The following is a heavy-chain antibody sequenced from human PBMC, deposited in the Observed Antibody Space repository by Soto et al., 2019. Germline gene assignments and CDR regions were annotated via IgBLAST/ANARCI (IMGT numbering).Heavy chain of an antibody. Sequence: GGSLRLSCAVSGFTLSGYAMDWVRQAPGKGLEYVSGISSNGVGTYYVNSVQGRFTISRDNSKNTVYLQMGSLRPEDMAVYYCARRARPDFYCMDVWGKGTTVTVSS. D-gene: IGHD6-6*01. CDR2: ISSNGVGT. J-gene: IGHJ6*03. CDR1: GFTLSGYA. V-gene: IGHV3-64*01. CDR3: ARRARPDFYCMDV.